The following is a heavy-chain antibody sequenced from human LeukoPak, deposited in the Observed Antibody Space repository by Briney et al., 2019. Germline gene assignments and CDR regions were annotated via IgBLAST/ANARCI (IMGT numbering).Heavy chain of an antibody. D-gene: IGHD6-19*01. CDR3: AKDFVYSSGWYETRLHSDY. V-gene: IGHV3-30*18. J-gene: IGHJ4*02. Sequence: GRSLRLSCAASGFTFSGYGMHWVRRAPGKGLEWVAVISYDGRTKYYADSVKGRFTISRDNSKNTLYLQMNSLRAEDTAVYYCAKDFVYSSGWYETRLHSDYWGQGTLVTVSS. CDR1: GFTFSGYG. CDR2: ISYDGRTK.